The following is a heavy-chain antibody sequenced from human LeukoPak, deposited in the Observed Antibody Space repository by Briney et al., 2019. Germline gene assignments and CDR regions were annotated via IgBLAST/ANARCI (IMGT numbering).Heavy chain of an antibody. Sequence: ASVKVSCKASGYTFTSYGISWVRQAPGRGLEWMGWISAYNGNTNYAQKLQGRVTMTTDTSTSTAYMELRSLRPDDTAVYYCARDSSYSGSHWGVDYWGQGTLVTVSS. D-gene: IGHD1-26*01. V-gene: IGHV1-18*01. CDR1: GYTFTSYG. J-gene: IGHJ4*02. CDR3: ARDSSYSGSHWGVDY. CDR2: ISAYNGNT.